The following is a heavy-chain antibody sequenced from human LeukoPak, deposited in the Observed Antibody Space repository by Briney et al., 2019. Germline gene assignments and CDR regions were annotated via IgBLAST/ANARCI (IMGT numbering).Heavy chain of an antibody. V-gene: IGHV1-46*01. CDR2: INPNGAYT. CDR1: GYIFINYY. J-gene: IGHJ4*02. Sequence: ASVKVSCKASGYIFINYYIHWVRQAPGQGLEWMGLINPNGAYTTNAQKFQGRVTVTRDTSTSTVYMELSSLRSDDTAAYYRARDRDSSGRYYFDYWGQGSLVTVSS. CDR3: ARDRDSSGRYYFDY. D-gene: IGHD3-22*01.